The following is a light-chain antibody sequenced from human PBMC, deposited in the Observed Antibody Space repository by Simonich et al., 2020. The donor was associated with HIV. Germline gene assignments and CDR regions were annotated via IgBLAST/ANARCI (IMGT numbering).Light chain of an antibody. V-gene: IGKV3-15*01. CDR1: QSITNN. CDR2: DAS. J-gene: IGKJ1*01. Sequence: EIVMTQSPATLSVPPGDRATLSCRASQSITNNLAWYQQKPGQAPRLLIYDASTRATGFPARFSGSGSGTEFTLTISDMQSEDLAVYYCQQYNDWPRTFGQGTKVEIK. CDR3: QQYNDWPRT.